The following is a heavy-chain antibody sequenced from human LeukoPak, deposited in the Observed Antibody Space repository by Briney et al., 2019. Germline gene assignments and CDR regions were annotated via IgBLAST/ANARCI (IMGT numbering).Heavy chain of an antibody. J-gene: IGHJ4*02. CDR2: INPSGGST. CDR3: ARDAFGYSSGHPTYYFDY. D-gene: IGHD6-19*01. Sequence: GPVKVSCKVSGYTLTELSMHWVRQAPGKGLEWMGIINPSGGSTSYAQKFQGRVTMTRDTSTSTVYMELSSLRSEDTAVYYCARDAFGYSSGHPTYYFDYWGQGTLVTVSS. V-gene: IGHV1-46*01. CDR1: GYTLTELS.